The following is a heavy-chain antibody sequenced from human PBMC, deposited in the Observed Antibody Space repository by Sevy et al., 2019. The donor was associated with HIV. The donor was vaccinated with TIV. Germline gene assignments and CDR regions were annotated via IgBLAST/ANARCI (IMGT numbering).Heavy chain of an antibody. Sequence: SETLSLTCTVSGYSISSGYYWGWIRQPPGKGLEWIGSIYHSGSTYYNPSPKSRVTISVDTSKNQFSLKLNSVTAADTAVYYCARDSRDYSSGWSFYYYYYGMDVWGQGTTVTVSS. D-gene: IGHD6-19*01. J-gene: IGHJ6*02. V-gene: IGHV4-38-2*02. CDR3: ARDSRDYSSGWSFYYYYYGMDV. CDR1: GYSISSGYY. CDR2: IYHSGST.